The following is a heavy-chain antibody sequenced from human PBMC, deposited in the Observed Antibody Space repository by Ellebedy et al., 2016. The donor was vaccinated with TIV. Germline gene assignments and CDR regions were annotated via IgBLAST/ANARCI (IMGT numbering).Heavy chain of an antibody. D-gene: IGHD6-19*01. CDR2: IYYSGST. CDR1: GGSISSGGYY. J-gene: IGHJ6*02. CDR3: ARERNSSGWYGDYYYGMDV. V-gene: IGHV4-61*08. Sequence: SETLSLTXTVSGGSISSGGYYWSWIRQPPGKGLEWIGYIYYSGSTNYNPSLKSRVTISVDTSKNQFSLKLSSVTAADTAVYYCARERNSSGWYGDYYYGMDVWGQGTTVTVSS.